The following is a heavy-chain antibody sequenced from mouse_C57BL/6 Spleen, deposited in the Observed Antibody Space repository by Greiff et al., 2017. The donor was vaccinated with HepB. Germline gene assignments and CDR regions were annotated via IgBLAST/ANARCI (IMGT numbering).Heavy chain of an antibody. Sequence: VQRVESGAELVKPGASVKISCKASGYAFSSYWMNWVKQRPGKGLEWIGQIYPGDGDTNYNGKFKGKATLTADKSSSTAYMQLSSLTSEDSAVYFCARSGYYYGSRDYWGQGTTLTVSS. V-gene: IGHV1-80*01. CDR2: IYPGDGDT. J-gene: IGHJ2*01. D-gene: IGHD1-1*01. CDR3: ARSGYYYGSRDY. CDR1: GYAFSSYW.